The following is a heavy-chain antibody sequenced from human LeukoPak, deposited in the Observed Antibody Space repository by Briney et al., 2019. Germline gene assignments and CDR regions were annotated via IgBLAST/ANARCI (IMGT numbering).Heavy chain of an antibody. V-gene: IGHV4-4*02. CDR2: IHHSGNN. CDR1: GGSISSDNW. CDR3: ARGYYHDSK. D-gene: IGHD3-22*01. J-gene: IGHJ4*02. Sequence: SGTLSLTCAVSGGSISSDNWWTWVRQPPGKGLEWIGAIHHSGNNKHNPSLKSRVTISEDKYKNQFCLKLSSVTAADTAVYYCARGYYHDSKWGQGTRVTVSS.